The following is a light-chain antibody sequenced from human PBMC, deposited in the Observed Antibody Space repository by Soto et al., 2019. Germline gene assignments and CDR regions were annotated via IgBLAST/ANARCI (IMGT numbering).Light chain of an antibody. V-gene: IGKV3-11*01. CDR3: QQRGNWWT. Sequence: EIEVTQSPATLSLSPGERATLSCRASQSVSSFFAWYQQKPGQSPRLLIYDASNRASGIPARFTGSGSGTDFTLTISSVEPEDSAVYYCQQRGNWWTFSQGTKVEIK. J-gene: IGKJ1*01. CDR1: QSVSSF. CDR2: DAS.